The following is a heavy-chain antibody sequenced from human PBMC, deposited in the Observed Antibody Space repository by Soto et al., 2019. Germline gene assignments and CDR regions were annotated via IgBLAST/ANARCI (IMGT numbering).Heavy chain of an antibody. Sequence: PGGSLRLSCAASGFTFSNYAMSWLRQPPGKGLEWVSAISGSGDRTYYADSVNGRFTISRDNSKNTLYLQMNSLRAEDSAVYYCVKERSGHSYADSWGQGTLVTVSS. J-gene: IGHJ4*02. CDR2: ISGSGDRT. CDR3: VKERSGHSYADS. CDR1: GFTFSNYA. D-gene: IGHD5-18*01. V-gene: IGHV3-23*01.